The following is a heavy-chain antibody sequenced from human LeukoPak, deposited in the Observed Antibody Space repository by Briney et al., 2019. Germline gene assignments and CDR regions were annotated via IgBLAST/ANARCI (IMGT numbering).Heavy chain of an antibody. D-gene: IGHD4-17*01. CDR2: ISYDGSNK. CDR1: GFTFSSYA. V-gene: IGHV3-30-3*01. CDR3: AREDYGDYELTFDI. Sequence: GGSLRLSCAASGFTFSSYAMHWVRQAPGKGLEWVAVISYDGSNKYYADSVKGRFTISRDNSKNTLYLQMNSLRAEDTAVYYCAREDYGDYELTFDIWGQGTMVTVSS. J-gene: IGHJ3*02.